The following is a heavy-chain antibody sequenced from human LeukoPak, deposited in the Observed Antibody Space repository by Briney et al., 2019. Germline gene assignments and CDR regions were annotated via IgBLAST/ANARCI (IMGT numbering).Heavy chain of an antibody. Sequence: SSETLSLTCTVSGGSISSYYWSWIRQPPGKGLEWIGYIYTSGSTNYNPSLKSRVTISVDTSKNQFSLKLSSVTAADTAVYYCARHDPGYYDSSGYYNIMFSFDIWGQGTMVTVSS. CDR3: ARHDPGYYDSSGYYNIMFSFDI. CDR2: IYTSGST. CDR1: GGSISSYY. J-gene: IGHJ3*02. V-gene: IGHV4-4*09. D-gene: IGHD3-22*01.